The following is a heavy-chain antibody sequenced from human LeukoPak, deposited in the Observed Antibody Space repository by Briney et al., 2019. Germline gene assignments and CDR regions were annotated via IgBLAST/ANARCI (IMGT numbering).Heavy chain of an antibody. CDR3: AKDKSSSSWYMSFQH. D-gene: IGHD6-13*01. CDR2: ISGSGGST. CDR1: GFTFSSYA. V-gene: IGHV3-23*01. J-gene: IGHJ1*01. Sequence: PEGSLRLSCAASGFTFSSYAMSWVRQAPGKGLEWVSAISGSGGSTYYADSVKGRFTISRDNSKNTLYLQMNSLRAEDTAVYYCAKDKSSSSWYMSFQHWGQGTLVTVSS.